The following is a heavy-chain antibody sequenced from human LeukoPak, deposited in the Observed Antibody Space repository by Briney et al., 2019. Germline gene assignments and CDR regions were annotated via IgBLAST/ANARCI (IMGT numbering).Heavy chain of an antibody. D-gene: IGHD3-22*01. V-gene: IGHV1-2*02. Sequence: GASVKVSCKASGYTFTGYYMHWVRQAPGQGLEWMGWINPNSGGTNYAQKFQGRVTMTRDTSISTAYMELSRLRSDDTAVYYCATTYDSSGVISPFDYWGQGTLVTVSS. CDR3: ATTYDSSGVISPFDY. J-gene: IGHJ4*02. CDR2: INPNSGGT. CDR1: GYTFTGYY.